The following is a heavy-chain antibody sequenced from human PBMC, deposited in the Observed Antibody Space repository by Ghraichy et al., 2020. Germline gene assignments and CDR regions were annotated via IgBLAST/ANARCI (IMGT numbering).Heavy chain of an antibody. Sequence: GGSLRLSCAASGFTFSSYAMHWVRQAPGKGLEYVSAVTSNGASTYYANSVKGRFTISRDNSKNALYLQMGSLGVEDMAVYYCARGGGGWYDYWGQGTLVTVSS. CDR3: ARGGGGWYDY. D-gene: IGHD2-15*01. CDR1: GFTFSSYA. V-gene: IGHV3-64*01. J-gene: IGHJ4*02. CDR2: VTSNGAST.